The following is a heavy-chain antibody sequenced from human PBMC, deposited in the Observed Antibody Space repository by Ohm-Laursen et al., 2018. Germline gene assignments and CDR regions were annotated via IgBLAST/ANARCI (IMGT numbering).Heavy chain of an antibody. CDR1: GFTFSSYD. J-gene: IGHJ4*02. V-gene: IGHV3-48*03. CDR2: ISSSGTSI. D-gene: IGHD6-19*01. CDR3: AREIKGWDGAFDH. Sequence: SLRLSCAASGFTFSSYDMNWVRQAPGKGLEWVSFISSSGTSIYYADSVKGRFTISRDNAKNSLYLQMNSLRAEDTAVYYCAREIKGWDGAFDHWGQGTLVTVSS.